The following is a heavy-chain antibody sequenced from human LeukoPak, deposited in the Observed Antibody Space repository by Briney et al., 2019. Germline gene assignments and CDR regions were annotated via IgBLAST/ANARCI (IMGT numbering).Heavy chain of an antibody. D-gene: IGHD3-22*01. CDR3: AKVGGDYDSSGYVT. V-gene: IGHV3-9*01. CDR1: GFTLDDYA. Sequence: GRSLRLSCAASGFTLDDYAMHWVRQAPGKGLEWVSGISWNSGSIGYADSVKGRFTISRDNAKNSLYLQMNSLRAEDTALYYCAKVGGDYDSSGYVTWGQGTLVTVSS. CDR2: ISWNSGSI. J-gene: IGHJ4*02.